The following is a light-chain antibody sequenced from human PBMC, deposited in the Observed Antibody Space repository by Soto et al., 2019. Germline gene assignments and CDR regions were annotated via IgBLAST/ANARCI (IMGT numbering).Light chain of an antibody. CDR3: QQSYITPAG. CDR2: AAS. CDR1: QSISSY. J-gene: IGKJ4*01. V-gene: IGKV1-39*01. Sequence: DIQMTQSPSSLSASVGDRVTITCRASQSISSYLNWYQQKPGKAPKLLIYAASSLQSGVPSRFSGSGSGTDFTLTISSLQPEHFATYFCQQSYITPAGFGGGTKVDIK.